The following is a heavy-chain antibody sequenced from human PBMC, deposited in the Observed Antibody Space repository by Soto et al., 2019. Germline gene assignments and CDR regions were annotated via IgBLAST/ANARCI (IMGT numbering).Heavy chain of an antibody. D-gene: IGHD3-22*01. Sequence: SETLSLTXAVYGGSFSGYFWSWIRQPPGKGLEWIGETFHGGSTNYSPSLKSRVTISVDTSKNQFSLELSSVTAADTAVYYCARPHYDSNTFYYFFDYWGQGTLVTVS. CDR2: TFHGGST. CDR3: ARPHYDSNTFYYFFDY. V-gene: IGHV4-34*12. CDR1: GGSFSGYF. J-gene: IGHJ4*02.